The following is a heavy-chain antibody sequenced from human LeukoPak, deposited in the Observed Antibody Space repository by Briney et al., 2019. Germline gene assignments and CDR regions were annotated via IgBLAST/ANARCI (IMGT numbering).Heavy chain of an antibody. CDR1: GYAFSGYY. V-gene: IGHV1-2*04. CDR2: ISPNNGGT. CDR3: ARSKLGEVAAKFDT. Sequence: GASVKVSCRASGYAFSGYYIHWVRQAPGQGPEWMGWISPNNGGTNYAQKFQGWVTMTRDTSITTAYMGLSRLTSNVTAVYYCARSKLGEVAAKFDTWGQGTLVTVSS. J-gene: IGHJ5*02. D-gene: IGHD3-16*01.